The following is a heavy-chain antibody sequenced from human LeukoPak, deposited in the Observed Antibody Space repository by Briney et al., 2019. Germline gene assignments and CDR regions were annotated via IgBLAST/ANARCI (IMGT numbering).Heavy chain of an antibody. CDR1: GGSISSSSYY. CDR3: ARVETEDLKFDY. CDR2: IYYSGST. J-gene: IGHJ4*02. V-gene: IGHV4-39*07. D-gene: IGHD5-24*01. Sequence: SETLSLTCTVSGGSISSSSYYWGWIRQPPGKGLEWIGSIYYSGSTYYNPSLKSRVTISVDTSKNQFSQKLSSVTAADTAVYYCARVETEDLKFDYWGQGTLVTVSS.